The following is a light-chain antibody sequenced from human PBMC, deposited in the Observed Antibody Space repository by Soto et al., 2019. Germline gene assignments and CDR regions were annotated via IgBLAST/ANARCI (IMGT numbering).Light chain of an antibody. V-gene: IGKV1-39*01. J-gene: IGKJ1*01. CDR2: VTF. Sequence: DIQMTQSPSSLSASVGDRVTITCRASQNINKYLNWYQQKPGKAPKLLIYVTFTLQSGVSSRFTGGGSGTEFTLTIDSLQPEDFATYCCQQSYSSPQTFGQGTRVEVK. CDR3: QQSYSSPQT. CDR1: QNINKY.